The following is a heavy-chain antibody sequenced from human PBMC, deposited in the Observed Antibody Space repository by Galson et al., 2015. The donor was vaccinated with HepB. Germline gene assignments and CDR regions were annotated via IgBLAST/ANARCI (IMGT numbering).Heavy chain of an antibody. Sequence: SLRLSCAASGFTFSSYAMHWVRQAPGKGLEWVAVISYDGSNKYYADSVKGRFTISRDNSKNTLYLQMNSLRAEDTAVYYCASNGGYCSSTSCYGYYGMDVWGQGTTVTVSS. CDR2: ISYDGSNK. V-gene: IGHV3-30-3*01. CDR1: GFTFSSYA. CDR3: ASNGGYCSSTSCYGYYGMDV. D-gene: IGHD2-2*01. J-gene: IGHJ6*02.